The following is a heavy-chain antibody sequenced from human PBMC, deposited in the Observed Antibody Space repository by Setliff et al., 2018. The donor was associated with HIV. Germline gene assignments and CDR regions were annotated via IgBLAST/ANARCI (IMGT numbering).Heavy chain of an antibody. Sequence: ASVKVSCKASGYTFTDYYIHWVRQAPGQGLEWLGWINPDSGRINYAHKFQGRVTMTRDTSITSAYMELSRLKSDDTAVYYCAKTAGPPHYNYMDVWGKGTTVTVSS. CDR2: INPDSGRI. D-gene: IGHD6-19*01. CDR3: AKTAGPPHYNYMDV. V-gene: IGHV1-2*07. CDR1: GYTFTDYY. J-gene: IGHJ6*03.